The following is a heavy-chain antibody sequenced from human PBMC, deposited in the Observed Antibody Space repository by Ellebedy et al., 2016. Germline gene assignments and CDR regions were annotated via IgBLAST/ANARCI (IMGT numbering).Heavy chain of an antibody. V-gene: IGHV1-18*01. Sequence: ASVKVSCXASGYTFTSYGISWVRQAPGQGLEWMGWISAYNGNTNYAQKLQGRVTMTTDTSTSTAHMELRSLRSDDTAVYYCARGVVVVIAMRPHYYYYGMDVWGQGTTVTVSS. J-gene: IGHJ6*02. CDR3: ARGVVVVIAMRPHYYYYGMDV. D-gene: IGHD2-21*01. CDR1: GYTFTSYG. CDR2: ISAYNGNT.